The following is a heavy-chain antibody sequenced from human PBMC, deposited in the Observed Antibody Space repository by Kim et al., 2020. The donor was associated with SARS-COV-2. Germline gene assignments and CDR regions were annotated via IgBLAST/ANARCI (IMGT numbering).Heavy chain of an antibody. D-gene: IGHD2-2*01. CDR2: IYYRGST. Sequence: SETLSLTCTVSGGSISSYYWSWIRQPPGKGLEWIGNIYYRGSTNYNPTPKSRVTISVDTSKNQFPLELSTVTAAETAVYYCARQGCSSNSCHNFDYWGQGTLLTVSS. CDR1: GGSISSYY. V-gene: IGHV4-59*08. CDR3: ARQGCSSNSCHNFDY. J-gene: IGHJ4*02.